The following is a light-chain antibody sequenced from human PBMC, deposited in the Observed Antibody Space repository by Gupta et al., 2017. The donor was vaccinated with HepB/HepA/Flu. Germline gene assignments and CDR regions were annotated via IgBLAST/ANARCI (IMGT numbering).Light chain of an antibody. CDR1: NIGSES. CDR3: QIWDTNSHHVV. Sequence: SYLLTQPPSVSVAPGETARITCGGNNIGSESVHWYQRKPGQSPVLVIYYNSDRPSGSPERFSGSNSGSTATLTISRVAAGDEADYYCQIWDTNSHHVVFGGGTKLTVL. V-gene: IGLV3-21*04. CDR2: YNS. J-gene: IGLJ2*01.